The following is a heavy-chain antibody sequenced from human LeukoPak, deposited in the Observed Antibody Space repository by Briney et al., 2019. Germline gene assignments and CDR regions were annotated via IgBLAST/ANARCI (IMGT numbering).Heavy chain of an antibody. CDR3: ARGSHVLLWFGELFD. V-gene: IGHV3-23*01. D-gene: IGHD3-10*01. Sequence: GGSLRLFCAASGFTFSSYAMSWVRQAPGKGLEWVSAISGSGGSTYYADSVKGRFTISRDNSKNTLYLQMNSLRAEDTAVYYCARGSHVLLWFGELFDWGQGTLVTVSS. CDR1: GFTFSSYA. CDR2: ISGSGGST. J-gene: IGHJ4*02.